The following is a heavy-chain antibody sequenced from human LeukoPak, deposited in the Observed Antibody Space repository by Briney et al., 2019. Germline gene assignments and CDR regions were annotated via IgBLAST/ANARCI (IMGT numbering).Heavy chain of an antibody. CDR2: INHSGST. CDR3: ARGKNITMIVVVITRRAFDI. D-gene: IGHD3-22*01. V-gene: IGHV4-34*01. CDR1: GGSFSGYY. J-gene: IGHJ3*02. Sequence: KPSETLSLTCAVYGGSFSGYYWSWIRQPPGKGLEWIGEINHSGSTNYNPSLKSRVTISVDTSKNQFSLKLSSVTAADTAVYYCARGKNITMIVVVITRRAFDIWGEGTMVTASS.